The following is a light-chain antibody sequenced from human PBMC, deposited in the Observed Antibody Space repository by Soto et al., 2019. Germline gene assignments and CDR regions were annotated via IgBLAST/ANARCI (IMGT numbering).Light chain of an antibody. CDR2: DAS. Sequence: EIVLTQSPATLSLSPGERATLSCRASQSVSSYLAWYQQKPGQAPRLLIYDASSRATGIPARFSGSGSGTDFILTISSLEPEDFAVYYCQQRSNWLRTFGQGTRLEIK. J-gene: IGKJ5*01. CDR3: QQRSNWLRT. V-gene: IGKV3-11*01. CDR1: QSVSSY.